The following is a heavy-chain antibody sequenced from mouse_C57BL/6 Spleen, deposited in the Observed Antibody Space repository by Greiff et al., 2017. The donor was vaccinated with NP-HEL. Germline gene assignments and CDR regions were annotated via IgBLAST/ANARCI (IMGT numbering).Heavy chain of an antibody. Sequence: QVQLKQPGAELVRPGTSVKLSRKASGYTFTSYWMHWVKQRPGQGLEWIGVIDPSDSYTNYNQKFKGKATLTVDTSSSTAYMQLSSLTSEDSAVYYCAREGSNYLYYFDYWGQGTTLTVSS. CDR2: IDPSDSYT. CDR1: GYTFTSYW. V-gene: IGHV1-59*01. D-gene: IGHD2-5*01. J-gene: IGHJ2*01. CDR3: AREGSNYLYYFDY.